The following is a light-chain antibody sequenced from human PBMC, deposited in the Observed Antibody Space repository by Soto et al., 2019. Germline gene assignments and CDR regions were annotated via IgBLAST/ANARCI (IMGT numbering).Light chain of an antibody. CDR3: LLYYSGAVQWV. Sequence: QAVVTQEPSLTVSPGGTVTLTCTSSTGAVTSDYYPHWVQQKPGQAPRALIYGTNSRHSWTPARFSGSLLGGKAALTLSGVQPEDDADYYCLLYYSGAVQWVFCCGTKLAV. CDR1: TGAVTSDYY. J-gene: IGLJ3*02. CDR2: GTN. V-gene: IGLV7-43*01.